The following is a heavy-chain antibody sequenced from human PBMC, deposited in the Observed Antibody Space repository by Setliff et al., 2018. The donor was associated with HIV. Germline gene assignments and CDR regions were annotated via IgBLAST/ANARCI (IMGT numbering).Heavy chain of an antibody. CDR3: ARVDDDYVWARTYFDY. CDR1: GFTFSTYW. D-gene: IGHD3-16*01. CDR2: INSDGSVT. Sequence: GSLRLSCAASGFTFSTYWMHWVRQSPGKGLVWVSRINSDGSVTNYADSVKGRFPISRDNAKNTLYLQMSSLRADETAVYYCARVDDDYVWARTYFDYWGQGSLVTVSS. V-gene: IGHV3-74*01. J-gene: IGHJ4*02.